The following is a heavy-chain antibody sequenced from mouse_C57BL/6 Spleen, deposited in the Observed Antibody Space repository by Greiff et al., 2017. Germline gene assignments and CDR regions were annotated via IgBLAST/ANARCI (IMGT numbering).Heavy chain of an antibody. CDR2: IYTGSGNT. V-gene: IGHV1-76*01. CDR3: AYSNVFAY. D-gene: IGHD2-5*01. Sequence: VQLQESGAELVRPGASVKLSCKASGYTFTDYYINWVKQRPGQGLEWIARIYTGSGNTYYNEKFKGKATLTAEKSSSTAYMQLSSLTSEDSAVYFCAYSNVFAYWGQGTLVTVSA. CDR1: GYTFTDYY. J-gene: IGHJ3*01.